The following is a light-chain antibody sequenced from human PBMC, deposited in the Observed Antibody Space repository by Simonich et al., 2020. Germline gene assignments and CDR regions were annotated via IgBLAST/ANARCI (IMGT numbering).Light chain of an antibody. J-gene: IGKJ2*01. Sequence: DIQMTQSPSSVSASVGDRVTITCRASQGISSWLAGYQQKPGKAPKLLISAASSLQSGVPSRFSGSGSGTDFTLTISSLQAEDVAVYYCQQYYSTPYTFGQGTKLEIK. CDR2: AAS. CDR1: QGISSW. CDR3: QQYYSTPYT. V-gene: IGKV1-12*01.